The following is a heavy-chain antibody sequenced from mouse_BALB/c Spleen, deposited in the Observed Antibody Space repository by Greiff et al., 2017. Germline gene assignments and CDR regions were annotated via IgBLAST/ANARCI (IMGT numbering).Heavy chain of an antibody. CDR2: ILPGGGSN. Sequence: VQLQQSGAELVKPGASVKISCTTTGYTFTSYWIGWVKQGPGHGLEWIGEILPGGGSNNYNENFTGKATFTADTSSNTAYMQLRSRTSEDSAGYYCARRRGYFDVWGAGTTVTVSS. V-gene: IGHV1-9*01. CDR1: GYTFTSYW. J-gene: IGHJ1*01. CDR3: ARRRGYFDV.